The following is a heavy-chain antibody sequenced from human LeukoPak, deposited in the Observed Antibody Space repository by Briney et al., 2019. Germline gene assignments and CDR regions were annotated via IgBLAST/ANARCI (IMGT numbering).Heavy chain of an antibody. V-gene: IGHV3-23*01. CDR3: AKGPQLGSSYHPDY. Sequence: SGGSLRLSCAASGFTFSSDAMTWVRQAPGKGLGWVSTITGSDDRTYYADSVKGRFTISRDYSKNTLYLQLNSLRAEDTAMYYCAKGPQLGSSYHPDYWGQGTLVTVSS. CDR2: ITGSDDRT. J-gene: IGHJ4*02. CDR1: GFTFSSDA. D-gene: IGHD2-2*01.